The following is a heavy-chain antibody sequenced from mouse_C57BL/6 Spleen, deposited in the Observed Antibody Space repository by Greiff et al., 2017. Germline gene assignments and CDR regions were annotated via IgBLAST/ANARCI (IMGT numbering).Heavy chain of an antibody. CDR2: INPNNGGT. CDR1: GYTFTDYN. J-gene: IGHJ2*01. CDR3: ARATIVTAYLDY. Sequence: EVQLVESGPELVKPGASVKMTCKASGYTFTDYNMHWVKQSHGKSLEWIGYINPNNGGTSYNQKFKGKATLTVNKSSSTAYMELRSLTSEDSAVYYCARATIVTAYLDYWGQGTTLTVSS. V-gene: IGHV1-22*01. D-gene: IGHD2-5*01.